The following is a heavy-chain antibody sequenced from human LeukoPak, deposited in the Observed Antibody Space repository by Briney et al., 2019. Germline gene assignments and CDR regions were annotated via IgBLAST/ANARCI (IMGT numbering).Heavy chain of an antibody. Sequence: SETLSLTCTVSGGSISNYYWTWIRQPPGKGLEWIGYIYYSGSTNYNPSLKSRVTISVDTSKNQFSLKLRSVTAADTAVYYCARDSGNYYGYFDYWGQGTLVTVSS. V-gene: IGHV4-59*01. D-gene: IGHD1-26*01. CDR1: GGSISNYY. J-gene: IGHJ4*02. CDR3: ARDSGNYYGYFDY. CDR2: IYYSGST.